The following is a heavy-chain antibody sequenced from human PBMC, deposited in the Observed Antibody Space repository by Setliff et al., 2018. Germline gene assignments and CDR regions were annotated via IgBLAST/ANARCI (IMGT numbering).Heavy chain of an antibody. D-gene: IGHD3-22*01. Sequence: SETLSLTCAVYGGSFSTYYWIWIRQPPGKGLEWIGEINHSGSTNDNPSLNSRVALSVDTSENQFSLRLNSVTAADTAVYYCARLWISYESNTYFYPKYFDFWGQGTLVTVSS. V-gene: IGHV4-34*01. CDR3: ARLWISYESNTYFYPKYFDF. CDR1: GGSFSTYY. CDR2: INHSGST. J-gene: IGHJ4*02.